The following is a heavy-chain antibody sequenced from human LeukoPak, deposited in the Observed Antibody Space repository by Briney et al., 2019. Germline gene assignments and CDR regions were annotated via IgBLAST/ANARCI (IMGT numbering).Heavy chain of an antibody. CDR1: GFTFSSYG. V-gene: IGHV3-23*01. D-gene: IGHD6-13*01. Sequence: GGSLRLSCAASGFTFSSYGMSWVRQAPGKGLEWVSGISGSGGSTYYADSVKGRFTISRDNSKNTLYLQMNSLRAEDTAVYYCAKDIAIAAAGDDYWGQGTLVTVSS. J-gene: IGHJ4*02. CDR3: AKDIAIAAAGDDY. CDR2: ISGSGGST.